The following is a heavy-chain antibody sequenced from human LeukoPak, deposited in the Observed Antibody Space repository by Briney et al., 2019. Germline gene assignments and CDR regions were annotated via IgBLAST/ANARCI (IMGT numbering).Heavy chain of an antibody. J-gene: IGHJ6*02. Sequence: PGGSLRLSCAASGFTFSSYSMNWVRQAPGKGLEWVSSISSSSYIYYADSVKGRFTISRDNAKNSLYLQMNSLRAEDTVVYYCARAPTALYYGMDVWGQGTTVTVSS. CDR1: GFTFSSYS. V-gene: IGHV3-21*01. CDR2: ISSSSYI. CDR3: ARAPTALYYGMDV.